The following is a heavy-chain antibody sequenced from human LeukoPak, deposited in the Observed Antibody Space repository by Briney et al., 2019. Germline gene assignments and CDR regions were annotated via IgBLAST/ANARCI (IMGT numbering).Heavy chain of an antibody. Sequence: PGGSLRLSCAASGFTFSNYGMHWVRQAPGKGLEWVAVIWYDGSNKYYGDSVKGRFTISRDNSKSTLYLQMNSLRAEDTAVYYCARAITIFGVVIPYFDYWGQGTLVTVSS. CDR2: IWYDGSNK. D-gene: IGHD3-3*01. CDR3: ARAITIFGVVIPYFDY. J-gene: IGHJ4*02. V-gene: IGHV3-33*01. CDR1: GFTFSNYG.